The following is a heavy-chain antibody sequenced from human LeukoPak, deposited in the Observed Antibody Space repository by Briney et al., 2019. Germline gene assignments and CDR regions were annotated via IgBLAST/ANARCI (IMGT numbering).Heavy chain of an antibody. Sequence: SGTLSLTCTVPGGSISKYYWNWIRQPPGQGREWIGHIYYSGSTHYNPSLKSRVTISVDTSKNQFSLKLSSVTAADTAVYYCARGGYYGSGNDFRFDPWGQGTLVTVSS. CDR3: ARGGYYGSGNDFRFDP. CDR2: IYYSGST. J-gene: IGHJ5*02. D-gene: IGHD3-10*01. V-gene: IGHV4-59*01. CDR1: GGSISKYY.